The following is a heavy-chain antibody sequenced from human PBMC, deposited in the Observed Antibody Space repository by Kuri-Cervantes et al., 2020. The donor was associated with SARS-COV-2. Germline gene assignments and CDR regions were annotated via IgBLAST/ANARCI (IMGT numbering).Heavy chain of an antibody. V-gene: IGHV3-74*01. Sequence: GGSLRLSCAASGFTFSGHWIHWVRQAPGKGLVWVSRINPDGSYTNNADSVKGRFTISRDNAKNSVYLQMNSLRAEDSALYFCAKDAGDGYSFGDYFHGMDVWGQGTLVTVSS. CDR2: INPDGSYT. CDR3: AKDAGDGYSFGDYFHGMDV. J-gene: IGHJ6*02. D-gene: IGHD5-24*01. CDR1: GFTFSGHW.